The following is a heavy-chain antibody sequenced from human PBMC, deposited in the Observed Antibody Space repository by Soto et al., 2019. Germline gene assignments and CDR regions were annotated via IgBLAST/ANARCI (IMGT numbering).Heavy chain of an antibody. D-gene: IGHD1-1*01. V-gene: IGHV3-21*01. CDR1: GFTFSSYS. CDR2: ISSSSSYI. J-gene: IGHJ4*02. CDR3: ARDGNWRLDY. Sequence: GSLRLSCAASGFTFSSYSMNWVRQAPGKGLEWVSSISSSSSYIYYADPVKGRFTISRDNAKNSLYPQMNSLRAEDTAVYYCARDGNWRLDYWGQGALVTVSS.